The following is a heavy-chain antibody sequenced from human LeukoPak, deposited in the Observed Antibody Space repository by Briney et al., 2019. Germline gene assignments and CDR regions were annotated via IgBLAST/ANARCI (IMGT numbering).Heavy chain of an antibody. J-gene: IGHJ4*02. CDR3: ARHDRPRIFDHFDY. CDR1: GSRFFSIW. CDR2: IYPGDSDT. D-gene: IGHD2/OR15-2a*01. V-gene: IGHV5-51*01. Sequence: GGSLKISSKVSGSRFFSIWIGWVRPMPGKGLEWMGAIYPGDSDTRYSPSFQGQVTISADKSISTAYLQWSSLKASDTAMYYCARHDRPRIFDHFDYWGQGTLVTVSS.